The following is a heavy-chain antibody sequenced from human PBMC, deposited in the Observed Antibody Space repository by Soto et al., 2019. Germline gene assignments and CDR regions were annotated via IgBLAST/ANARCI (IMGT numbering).Heavy chain of an antibody. CDR3: AHRLRGYYGSESYVGDAFDI. Sequence: QITLKESGPTLVKPTQTLTLTCTFSGFSLSTSGVGVGWIRQPPGKALEWLAPIYWADDKRSSPSLKSRLTLTRDTSKIQVVPTMTTKDPVDTATCYCAHRLRGYYGSESYVGDAFDIWGQGTMVTVSS. CDR2: IYWADDK. D-gene: IGHD3-10*01. V-gene: IGHV2-5*02. J-gene: IGHJ3*02. CDR1: GFSLSTSGVG.